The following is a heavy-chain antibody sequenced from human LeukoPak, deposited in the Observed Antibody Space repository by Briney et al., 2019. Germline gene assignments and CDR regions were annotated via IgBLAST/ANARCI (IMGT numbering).Heavy chain of an antibody. D-gene: IGHD1-26*01. V-gene: IGHV3-53*01. CDR1: GFTVSSNY. CDR2: IYSGGST. Sequence: GESLRLSCAASGFTVSSNYMSWVRQAPGKGLEWVSVIYSGGSTYYADSVKGRFTISRDNSKNTLYLQMNSLRAEDTAVYYCARPGIVGSYGGAFDIWGQGTMVTVSS. CDR3: ARPGIVGSYGGAFDI. J-gene: IGHJ3*02.